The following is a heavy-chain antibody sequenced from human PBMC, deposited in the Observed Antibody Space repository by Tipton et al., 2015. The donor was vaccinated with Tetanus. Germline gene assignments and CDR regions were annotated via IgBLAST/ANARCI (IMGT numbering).Heavy chain of an antibody. CDR3: ARYHCTGTTCQHLDH. Sequence: TLSLTCSVSGGSLSTYFWTWIRQPPGKGLECIGYVFYTGITNYNPPFESRVTMSVDTSKNQISLKLRSVTAADTAVYYCARYHCTGTTCQHLDHWGQVTLVTVSS. CDR2: VFYTGIT. CDR1: GGSLSTYF. V-gene: IGHV4-59*01. D-gene: IGHD2-8*02. J-gene: IGHJ4*01.